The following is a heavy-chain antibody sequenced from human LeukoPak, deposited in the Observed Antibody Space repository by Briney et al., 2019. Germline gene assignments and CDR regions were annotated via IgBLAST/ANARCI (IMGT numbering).Heavy chain of an antibody. D-gene: IGHD3-22*01. CDR3: ARVDYDSSGYYYIDY. CDR1: GYTFTGYY. J-gene: IGHJ4*02. CDR2: INPNSGGT. Sequence: GASVKVSCKASGYTFTGYYMHWVRQAPGQGLEWMGWINPNSGGTNYAQKFQGRVTMTRDTSISTAYMELSRLRSDDTAVYYCARVDYDSSGYYYIDYWGQGTLVTVSS. V-gene: IGHV1-2*02.